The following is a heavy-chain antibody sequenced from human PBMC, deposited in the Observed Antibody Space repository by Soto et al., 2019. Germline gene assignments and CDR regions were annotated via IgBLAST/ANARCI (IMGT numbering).Heavy chain of an antibody. Sequence: SETLSLTCTVSGGSISSYYWSWIRQPPGKGLEWIGYIYYSGSTNYNPSLKSRVTISVDTSKNQFSLKLNSMTAADTAVYYCASSYCGGDCYFSVGYLFDYWGQGTLVTVSS. CDR1: GGSISSYY. D-gene: IGHD2-21*02. V-gene: IGHV4-59*08. CDR3: ASSYCGGDCYFSVGYLFDY. J-gene: IGHJ4*02. CDR2: IYYSGST.